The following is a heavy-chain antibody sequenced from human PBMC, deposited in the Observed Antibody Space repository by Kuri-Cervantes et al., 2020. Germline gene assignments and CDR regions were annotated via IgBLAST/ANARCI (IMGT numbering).Heavy chain of an antibody. Sequence: GESLKISCAASGFTFSDYYMSWIRQAPGKGLEWVSYISSSGSTIYYADSVKGRFTISRDNAKNSLYLQMNSLRAEDTAVYYCAKDGDYFDSTGYPYFFDFWGQGTPVTVSS. J-gene: IGHJ4*02. D-gene: IGHD3-22*01. V-gene: IGHV3-11*04. CDR1: GFTFSDYY. CDR2: ISSSGSTI. CDR3: AKDGDYFDSTGYPYFFDF.